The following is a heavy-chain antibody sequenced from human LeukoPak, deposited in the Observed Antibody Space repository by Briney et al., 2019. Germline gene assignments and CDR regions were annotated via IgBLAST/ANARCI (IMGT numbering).Heavy chain of an antibody. CDR2: MNPNSGNT. CDR1: GYTFTSYD. J-gene: IGHJ4*02. Sequence: ASVKVSCKASGYTFTSYDINWVRQATGQGLEWMGWMNPNSGNTGYAQKLQGRVTMTRNTSISTAYMELSSLRSEDTAVYYCARGPIGSSWFGLDYWGQGTLVTVSS. V-gene: IGHV1-8*01. D-gene: IGHD6-13*01. CDR3: ARGPIGSSWFGLDY.